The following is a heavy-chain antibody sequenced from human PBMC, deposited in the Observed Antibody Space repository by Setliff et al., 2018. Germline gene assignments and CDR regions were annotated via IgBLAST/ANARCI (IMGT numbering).Heavy chain of an antibody. J-gene: IGHJ4*02. CDR3: ARGGYSYGYGTPKTFDY. Sequence: GGSLRLSCAASGFTFSSYWMSWVRQAPGKGLEWVANIKQDGSEKYYVDSVKGRFTISRDNAKNSLYLQMNSMRAEDTAVYYCARGGYSYGYGTPKTFDYWGQGTLVTVSS. CDR2: IKQDGSEK. V-gene: IGHV3-7*01. D-gene: IGHD5-18*01. CDR1: GFTFSSYW.